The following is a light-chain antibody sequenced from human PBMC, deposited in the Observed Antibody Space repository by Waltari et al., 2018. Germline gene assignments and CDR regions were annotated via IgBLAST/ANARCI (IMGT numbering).Light chain of an antibody. CDR3: HVWHPHVDPGV. V-gene: IGLV3-21*04. J-gene: IGLJ1*01. CDR1: NLGTSS. CDR2: YDR. Sequence: SYVVTQPPSVSVAPGETATIPCGDDNLGTSSVPWYQQKAGQAPVLVIFYDRDRPSGIPDRFSGSNSGNTATLTISRVEAGDEARYYCHVWHPHVDPGVFGTGTEVTVL.